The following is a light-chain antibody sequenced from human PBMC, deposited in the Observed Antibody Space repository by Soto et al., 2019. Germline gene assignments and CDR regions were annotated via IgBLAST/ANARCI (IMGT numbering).Light chain of an antibody. CDR1: QSVSSSY. J-gene: IGKJ2*01. CDR2: GAS. Sequence: EIVLTQSPGTLSLSPGERATLSCRASQSVSSSYLAWYQQKPGQAPRLLIYGASSRAIGIPDRFSGSGSGTDFTLTISRLEPEDFAVYYCQQYGSSPMYTFGQGTKVDIK. CDR3: QQYGSSPMYT. V-gene: IGKV3-20*01.